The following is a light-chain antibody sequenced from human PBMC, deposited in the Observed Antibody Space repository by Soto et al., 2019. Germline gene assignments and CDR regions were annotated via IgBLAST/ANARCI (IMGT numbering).Light chain of an antibody. CDR1: RGRVHSSGYNY. J-gene: IGKJ5*01. V-gene: IGKV2-28*01. Sequence: DIVVTQSPLSLAVTPGGPASISCMSIRGRVHSSGYNYLDWYLQKPGQSPQLLIYLGSNRASGVPDRFSGSGSGTDFTLKISRVEAEDVGVYYCMQALQTPNTFGQGTRLEIK. CDR3: MQALQTPNT. CDR2: LGS.